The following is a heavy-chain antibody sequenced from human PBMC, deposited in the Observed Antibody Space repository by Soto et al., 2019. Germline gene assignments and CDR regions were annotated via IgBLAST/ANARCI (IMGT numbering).Heavy chain of an antibody. V-gene: IGHV3-9*01. D-gene: IGHD5-18*01. J-gene: IGHJ4*02. CDR2: ITSRGTDI. Sequence: EVHLEQSGGGLVQADRSLRLSCAASRFFFGDYAFQWVRQAPGKGLEWVAGITSRGTDIAYADSVKGRFIISRDNSKSTLYLQMSSLSAEDTAVYYCARGGPRDGYRDLDYWGPGTQVTVSS. CDR3: ARGGPRDGYRDLDY. CDR1: RFFFGDYA.